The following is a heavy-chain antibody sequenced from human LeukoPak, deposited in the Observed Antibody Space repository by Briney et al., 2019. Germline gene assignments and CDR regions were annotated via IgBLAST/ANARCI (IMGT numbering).Heavy chain of an antibody. Sequence: SQTLSLTCTVSGGSISSGDYYWRWIRQPPGKGLEWIGYIYYSGSTYYNPSLKSRVTISVDTSKNQFSLKLSSVTAADTAVYYCARVGLDCSSTSCYTLFDYWGQGTLVTVSS. CDR3: ARVGLDCSSTSCYTLFDY. V-gene: IGHV4-30-4*01. J-gene: IGHJ4*02. CDR2: IYYSGST. D-gene: IGHD2-2*02. CDR1: GGSISSGDYY.